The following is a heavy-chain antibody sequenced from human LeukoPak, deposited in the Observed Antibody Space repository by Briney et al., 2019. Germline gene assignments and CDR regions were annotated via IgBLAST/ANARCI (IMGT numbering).Heavy chain of an antibody. CDR1: GYTFMSHG. V-gene: IGHV1-18*01. D-gene: IGHD3-16*01. J-gene: IGHJ3*02. CDR3: ARATGTWGQDGFDI. Sequence: ASVKVSCKAYGYTFMSHGISWVRQAPGQGLEWMGWISASGSNTHYAQRLQGRVTMTPDTYTTTAYIELRRLRSDDTAVYYCARATGTWGQDGFDIWGQGTIVTVSS. CDR2: ISASGSNT.